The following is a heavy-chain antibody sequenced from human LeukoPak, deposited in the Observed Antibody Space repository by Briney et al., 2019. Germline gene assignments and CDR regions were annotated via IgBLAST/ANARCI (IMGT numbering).Heavy chain of an antibody. Sequence: GGSLRPSCAASGFTFSGSAMHWVRQAPGQGLEWMGVINPSGAGTSYAQKFQGRITMSRDTSTSTVYMELSSLRSGDTAFYYCATDHSMANTAWWFDPWGQGTLVTVSS. CDR1: GFTFSGSA. D-gene: IGHD5-24*01. CDR2: INPSGAGT. V-gene: IGHV1-46*01. CDR3: ATDHSMANTAWWFDP. J-gene: IGHJ5*02.